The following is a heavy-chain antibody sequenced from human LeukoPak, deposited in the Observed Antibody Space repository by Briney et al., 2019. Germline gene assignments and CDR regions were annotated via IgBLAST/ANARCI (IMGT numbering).Heavy chain of an antibody. D-gene: IGHD1-26*01. J-gene: IGHJ4*02. CDR2: IKGRSDTI. CDR1: GFIFNNYG. V-gene: IGHV3-48*01. Sequence: GGSLRLSCTASGFIFNNYGMNWVRQAPGKGLEWISYIKGRSDTIHYADSVKGRFTISRDNAKNTLSLQMTSLRADDTAVYYCARYGGSYYYPPAWDLWGQGTLVTVSS. CDR3: ARYGGSYYYPPAWDL.